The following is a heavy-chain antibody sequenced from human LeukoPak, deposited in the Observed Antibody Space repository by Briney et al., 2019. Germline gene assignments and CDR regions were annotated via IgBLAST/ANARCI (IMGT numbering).Heavy chain of an antibody. V-gene: IGHV4-38-2*02. D-gene: IGHD3-10*01. CDR3: ARPGAGSITMVRGVKTSYFDY. Sequence: SETLSLTCTVSGYSISNGYYWGWIRQPPGKGLEWIGEINHSGSTNYNPSLKSRVTISVDTSKNQFSLKLSSVTAADTAVYYCARPGAGSITMVRGVKTSYFDYWGQGTLVTVSS. CDR1: GYSISNGYY. CDR2: INHSGST. J-gene: IGHJ4*02.